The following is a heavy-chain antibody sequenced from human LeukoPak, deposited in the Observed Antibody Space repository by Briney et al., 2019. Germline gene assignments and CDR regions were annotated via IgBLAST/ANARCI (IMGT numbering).Heavy chain of an antibody. Sequence: GESLKISCRGSGYGFTSYWIVWVRQMPGKGLEWMGVIYPGDSNSRYSPSFQGHVTFSADKSITTAYLQWSSLEPSDTAIYYCARGSGWTDYWGQGTLVTVSS. V-gene: IGHV5-51*01. CDR2: IYPGDSNS. D-gene: IGHD6-19*01. CDR1: GYGFTSYW. CDR3: ARGSGWTDY. J-gene: IGHJ4*02.